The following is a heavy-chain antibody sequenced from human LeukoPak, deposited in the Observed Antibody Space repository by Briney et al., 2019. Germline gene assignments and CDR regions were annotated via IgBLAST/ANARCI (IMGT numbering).Heavy chain of an antibody. CDR2: INPNSGGT. D-gene: IGHD2-2*03. Sequence: GASVKVSCKASGDTFTGYYMHWVRQAPGQGLEWMGWINPNSGGTNYAQKFQGRVTMTRDTSISTAYMELSRLRSDETAVYYCARPGYCSSASCYPKYNFNWGQGTLVTVSS. V-gene: IGHV1-2*02. CDR3: ARPGYCSSASCYPKYNFN. CDR1: GDTFTGYY. J-gene: IGHJ4*02.